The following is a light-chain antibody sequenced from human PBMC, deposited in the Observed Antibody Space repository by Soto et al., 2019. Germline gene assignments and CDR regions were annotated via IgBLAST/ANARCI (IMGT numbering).Light chain of an antibody. V-gene: IGKV3-15*01. CDR1: QTVTTD. CDR2: GAS. CDR3: HQYYTWPRT. Sequence: EIVMTHSPFTLSLSPGEGSTLSFRASQTVTTDLAWYQQKPGQAPRLVIHGASTRATDFPARFSGSGSGTEFTLTISSLQSEDIAVYYCHQYYTWPRTFGQGTKVDIK. J-gene: IGKJ1*01.